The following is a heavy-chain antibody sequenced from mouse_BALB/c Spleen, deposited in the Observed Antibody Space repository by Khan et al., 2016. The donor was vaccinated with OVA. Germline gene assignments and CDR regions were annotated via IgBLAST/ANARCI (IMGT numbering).Heavy chain of an antibody. J-gene: IGHJ2*01. CDR1: GYTFTSYW. V-gene: IGHV1-7*01. CDR3: ARDRIDY. CDR2: INPSSGYT. Sequence: QIQLVQSGAELAKPGASVKMSCKASGYTFTSYWMHWVKQRPGQGLEWIGYINPSSGYTEYNQNFKDKATLTADKSSSTAYMQLSSLTSEDSAVYYYARDRIDYWGQGTTRTVSS.